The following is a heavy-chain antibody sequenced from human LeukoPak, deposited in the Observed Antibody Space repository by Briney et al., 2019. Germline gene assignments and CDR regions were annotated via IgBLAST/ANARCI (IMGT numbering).Heavy chain of an antibody. CDR2: INPSGGST. CDR3: ARVRAAGPYGMDV. J-gene: IGHJ6*02. V-gene: IGHV1-46*01. Sequence: ASVKVSCKASGYTFTNYHMHWVRQAPGQGLEWMGIINPSGGSTNYAQKFQGRVTMTRDTSTSTVYLELSSLRSEDTAVYYWARVRAAGPYGMDVWGQGTTVAVSS. D-gene: IGHD6-13*01. CDR1: GYTFTNYH.